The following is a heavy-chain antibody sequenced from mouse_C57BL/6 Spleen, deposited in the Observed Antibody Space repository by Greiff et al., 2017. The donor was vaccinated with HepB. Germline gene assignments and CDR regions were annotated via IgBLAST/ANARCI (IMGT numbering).Heavy chain of an antibody. CDR3: ARYYGSSYRWYFDV. V-gene: IGHV1-81*01. D-gene: IGHD1-1*01. CDR1: GYTFTSYG. Sequence: VMLVESGAELARPGASVKLSCKASGYTFTSYGISWVKQRTGQGLEWIGEIYPRSGNTYYNEKFKGKATLTADKSSSTAYMELRSLTSEDSAVYFCARYYGSSYRWYFDVWGTGTTVTVSS. CDR2: IYPRSGNT. J-gene: IGHJ1*03.